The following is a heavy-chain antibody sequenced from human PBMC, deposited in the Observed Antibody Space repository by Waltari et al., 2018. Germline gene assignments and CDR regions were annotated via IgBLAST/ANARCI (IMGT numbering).Heavy chain of an antibody. CDR1: GYSFTSHW. V-gene: IGHV5-10-1*01. CDR3: VRHRTTYPLEIDY. CDR2: IDPSDSFR. Sequence: EVQLVQSGAEVKKPEESLRISCEGSGYSFTSHWISWVRQVPGKGLGWVGRIDPSDSFRNYGPAVEGHVTISVDQSLRTAYLQWDSLKASDTAIYYCVRHRTTYPLEIDYWGQGTLVTVSS. D-gene: IGHD2-2*01. J-gene: IGHJ4*02.